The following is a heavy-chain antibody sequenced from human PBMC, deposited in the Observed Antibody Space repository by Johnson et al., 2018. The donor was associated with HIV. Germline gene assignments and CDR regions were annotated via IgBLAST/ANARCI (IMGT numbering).Heavy chain of an antibody. D-gene: IGHD4-17*01. Sequence: QVQLVESGGGVVQPGGSLRLSCAVSGFTFSTYTIHWVRQAPGKGLEWVAVISFDENNKVYADSVKGRFTISRDNSKNTLFLHMNSLRTEDTAIYYCARHYGWGDHWDAFDIWGQGTMVTVSS. CDR2: ISFDENNK. CDR3: ARHYGWGDHWDAFDI. J-gene: IGHJ3*02. CDR1: GFTFSTYT. V-gene: IGHV3-30-3*01.